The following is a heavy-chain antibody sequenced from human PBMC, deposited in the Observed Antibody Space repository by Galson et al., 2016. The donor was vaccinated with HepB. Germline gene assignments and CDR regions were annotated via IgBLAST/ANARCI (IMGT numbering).Heavy chain of an antibody. CDR2: IWYDGSNK. J-gene: IGHJ4*02. Sequence: SLRLSCAASGFTFRSYGMHWVRQAPGKGLEWVAVIWYDGSNKYYGGSVKGRFTISRDNSKNTLYLQMNSLGPEDTAVYYCAAYGTGHFDYWGQGTVVTVSS. CDR3: AAYGTGHFDY. V-gene: IGHV3-33*01. CDR1: GFTFRSYG. D-gene: IGHD4-17*01.